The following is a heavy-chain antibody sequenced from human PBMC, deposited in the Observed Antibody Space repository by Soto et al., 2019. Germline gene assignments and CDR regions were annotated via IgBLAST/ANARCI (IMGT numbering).Heavy chain of an antibody. CDR2: ITWNSGSI. Sequence: EVLLVESGGGLVQPGRSLRLSCAASGFTFNDYAMHWVRQAPGKGLEWVSGITWNSGSIDYADSVKGRFTISRDNAQNALYLQMNSLRAEDTALYYCAKDITMIVEDHAFDIWGQGTMVTVSS. D-gene: IGHD3-22*01. J-gene: IGHJ3*02. CDR1: GFTFNDYA. V-gene: IGHV3-9*01. CDR3: AKDITMIVEDHAFDI.